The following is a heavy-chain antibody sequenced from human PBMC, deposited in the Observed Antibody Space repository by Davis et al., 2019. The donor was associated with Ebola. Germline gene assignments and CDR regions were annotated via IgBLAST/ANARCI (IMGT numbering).Heavy chain of an antibody. D-gene: IGHD1-26*01. CDR2: IYYSGST. Sequence: PSETLSLTCTVSGGSVSSGSYYWGWIRQPPGKGLEWIGSIYYSGSTYYNPSLKSRVTISVDTSKNQFSLKLSSVTAADTAVYYCARHLTSGSYYGWGQGTLVTVSS. V-gene: IGHV4-39*01. CDR1: GGSVSSGSYY. J-gene: IGHJ4*02. CDR3: ARHLTSGSYYG.